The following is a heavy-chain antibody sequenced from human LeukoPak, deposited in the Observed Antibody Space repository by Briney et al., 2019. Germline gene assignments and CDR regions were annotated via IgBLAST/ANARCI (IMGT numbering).Heavy chain of an antibody. CDR3: ARGSGGQQLIRGYYYMDV. D-gene: IGHD6-6*01. Sequence: ETLSLTCAVYGGSFSGYYWSWIRQPPGKGLEWVSSISSTSSYIYYADSVKGRFTISTDNAKNSLYLQMSSLRAEDTAVYYCARGSGGQQLIRGYYYMDVWGKGTTVTVSS. CDR2: ISSTSSYI. V-gene: IGHV3-21*01. J-gene: IGHJ6*03. CDR1: GGSFSGYY.